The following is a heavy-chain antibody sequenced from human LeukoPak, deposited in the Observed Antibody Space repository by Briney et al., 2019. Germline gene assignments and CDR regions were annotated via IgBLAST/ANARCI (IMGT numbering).Heavy chain of an antibody. D-gene: IGHD6-6*01. CDR1: GFTFSSSG. J-gene: IGHJ4*02. CDR2: IQNDGSNK. V-gene: IGHV3-30*02. Sequence: GGSLRLSCAASGFTFSSSGMHWVRQAPGKGLEWVTFIQNDGSNKKYADSVKGRFTISRDNSKNTLYLQMNSLRAGDTAVYYCARDRGTSSLYLVNWGQGTLVTVSS. CDR3: ARDRGTSSLYLVN.